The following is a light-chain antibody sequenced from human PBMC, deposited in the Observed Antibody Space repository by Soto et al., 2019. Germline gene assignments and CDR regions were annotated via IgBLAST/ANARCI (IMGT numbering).Light chain of an antibody. J-gene: IGKJ1*01. Sequence: DIQMTQSPSTLSASVGDRVTITCRASQSISSWLAWYQQKPGKAPKLLIYKASSLESGVPSRFSGSGSGTEFTLTISSPQPDDFATYYCQQYNSYWRTFGQGTRWIS. CDR2: KAS. CDR3: QQYNSYWRT. V-gene: IGKV1-5*03. CDR1: QSISSW.